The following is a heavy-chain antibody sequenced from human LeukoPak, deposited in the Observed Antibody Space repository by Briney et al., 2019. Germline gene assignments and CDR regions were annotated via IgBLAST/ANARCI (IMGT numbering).Heavy chain of an antibody. CDR3: TAGYSSNWNNAFGV. J-gene: IGHJ3*01. CDR1: GFTFSTYW. CDR2: ITSSSSSNI. V-gene: IGHV3-21*01. Sequence: PGGSLRLSCAASGFTFSTYWMTWVRQAPGKGLVWVSAITSSSSSNIYYADSVKGRFTISRDNAKNTLYLQMNSLRVDDTAVYYCTAGYSSNWNNAFGVWGQGTRVTVSS. D-gene: IGHD6-13*01.